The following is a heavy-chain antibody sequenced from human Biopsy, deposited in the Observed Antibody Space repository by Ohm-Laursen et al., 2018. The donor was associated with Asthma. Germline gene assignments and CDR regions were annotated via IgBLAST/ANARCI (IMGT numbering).Heavy chain of an antibody. CDR1: GGSINNFY. CDR2: VYYSGST. CDR3: ARGVDRVTGLLDHFDS. J-gene: IGHJ4*02. V-gene: IGHV4-59*07. Sequence: SDTLPLTCTVSGGSINNFYRSWIRQPPGKGLESIGHVYYSGSTNYNPSLKSRVTISIDASKNQFSLKLTSVTAADTAVYYCARGVDRVTGLLDHFDSWGQGTLVTVSS. D-gene: IGHD2-21*02.